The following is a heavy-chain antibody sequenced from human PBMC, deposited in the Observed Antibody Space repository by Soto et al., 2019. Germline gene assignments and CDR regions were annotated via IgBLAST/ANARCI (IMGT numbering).Heavy chain of an antibody. CDR2: ISGSGGST. J-gene: IGHJ5*02. Sequence: PGGSLRLSCAASGFTFSSYAMSWVRQAPGKGLEWVSAISGSGGSTYYADSVKGRFTISRDNSKNTLYLQMNSLRAEDTAVYYCAKSRDSSGYYAWFDPWGQGTLVTVSS. CDR1: GFTFSSYA. CDR3: AKSRDSSGYYAWFDP. D-gene: IGHD3-22*01. V-gene: IGHV3-23*01.